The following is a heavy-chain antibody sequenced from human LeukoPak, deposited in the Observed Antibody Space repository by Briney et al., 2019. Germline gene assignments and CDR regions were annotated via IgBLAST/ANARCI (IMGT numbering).Heavy chain of an antibody. CDR3: ARDHSSSSDFDY. V-gene: IGHV4-59*01. CDR1: GGSISSYY. CDR2: IYYSGST. Sequence: SETLSLTCTVSGGSISSYYWSWIRQPPGKGLEWIGYIYYSGSTNYNPSLKSRVTISVDTSKNQFSLKLSSVTAADTAVYYCARDHSSSSDFDYWGQGTLVTVSS. D-gene: IGHD6-6*01. J-gene: IGHJ4*02.